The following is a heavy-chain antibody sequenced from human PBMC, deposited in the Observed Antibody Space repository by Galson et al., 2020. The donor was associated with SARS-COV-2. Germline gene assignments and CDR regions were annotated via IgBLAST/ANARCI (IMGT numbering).Heavy chain of an antibody. V-gene: IGHV4-34*01. D-gene: IGHD3-10*01. CDR2: INHRQTN. CDR3: ARGAPGEYGAGSYVGFDL. Sequence: SETLSLSCAVYGGSLSGYYWSWIRQPPGKGLEWIGEINHRQTNNYNPSLKSRITISLHTSMNQFSLRLSSATAADTAVYYCARGAPGEYGAGSYVGFDLWGQGALVTVSS. J-gene: IGHJ4*02. CDR1: GGSLSGYY.